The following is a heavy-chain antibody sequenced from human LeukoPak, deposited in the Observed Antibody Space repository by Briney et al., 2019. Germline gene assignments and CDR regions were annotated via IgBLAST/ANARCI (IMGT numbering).Heavy chain of an antibody. D-gene: IGHD3-22*01. V-gene: IGHV4-34*01. CDR3: ARGGPSGYSAFDI. Sequence: SETLSLTCAVYGGSFSGYYWSWIRQPPGKGLEWIGEINHSGSTNYNPSLKSRVTISVDTSKNQFSLKLSSVTAADTAVYYCARGGPSGYSAFDIWGQGTMVTVSS. J-gene: IGHJ3*02. CDR2: INHSGST. CDR1: GGSFSGYY.